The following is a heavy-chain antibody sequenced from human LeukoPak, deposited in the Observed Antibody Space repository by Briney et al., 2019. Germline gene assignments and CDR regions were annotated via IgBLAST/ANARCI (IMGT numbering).Heavy chain of an antibody. Sequence: SQTLSLTCAVYGGSFSGYYWSWIRQPPGKGLEWIAYISYSGSTNYNPSRKSRVTISVDTSKSQSSLKRRSVSAADTAMDNCARLPTYGGQGTLVTVS. CDR2: ISYSGST. J-gene: IGHJ4*02. V-gene: IGHV4-59*08. CDR1: GGSFSGYY. D-gene: IGHD6-25*01. CDR3: ARLPTY.